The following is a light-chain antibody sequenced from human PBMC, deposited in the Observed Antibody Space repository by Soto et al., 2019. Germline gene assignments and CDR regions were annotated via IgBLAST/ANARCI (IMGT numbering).Light chain of an antibody. CDR2: LNSDGTH. CDR3: QTWDTGIHVV. J-gene: IGLJ2*01. Sequence: QPVLTQSPSASASLGASVKLTCTLSSGHSTYAIAWHQQQPEKGPRFLMKLNSDGTHSKGDGIPDRFSGSGSGAECYLTISSLQSEDEADYYCQTWDTGIHVVFGGGTQLTVL. CDR1: SGHSTYA. V-gene: IGLV4-69*01.